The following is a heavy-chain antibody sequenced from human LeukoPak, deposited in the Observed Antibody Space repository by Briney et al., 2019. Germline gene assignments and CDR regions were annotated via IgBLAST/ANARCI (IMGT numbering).Heavy chain of an antibody. Sequence: SVKVSCKASGGTFSSYAISWVRQAPGQGLEWMGRIIPILGIANYAQKFQGRVTITADKSTSTAYMELSSLRSEDTAVYYCARSSTYYCDSSGYALQYWGQGTLVTVSS. V-gene: IGHV1-69*04. J-gene: IGHJ4*02. CDR3: ARSSTYYCDSSGYALQY. D-gene: IGHD3-22*01. CDR1: GGTFSSYA. CDR2: IIPILGIA.